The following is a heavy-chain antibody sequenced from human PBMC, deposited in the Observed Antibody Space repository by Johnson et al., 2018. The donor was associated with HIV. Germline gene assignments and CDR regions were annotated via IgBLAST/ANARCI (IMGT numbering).Heavy chain of an antibody. CDR3: ARACRDGYTCDVYDI. J-gene: IGHJ3*02. D-gene: IGHD5-24*01. CDR1: GLSVSNNY. Sequence: VQLVESGGGLVQPGGSLRLSCAAPGLSVSNNYMSWVRQAPGKGLEWVSVLWSGGNTWYAGSVTGRFTISRDNSKNTLYLQMNSLRAEDTAVYYCARACRDGYTCDVYDIWGLGTMVTVS. V-gene: IGHV3-66*01. CDR2: LWSGGNT.